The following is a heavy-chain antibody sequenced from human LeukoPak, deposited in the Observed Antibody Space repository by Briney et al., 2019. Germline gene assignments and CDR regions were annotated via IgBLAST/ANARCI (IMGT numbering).Heavy chain of an antibody. J-gene: IGHJ6*02. CDR1: GGSFSDYF. V-gene: IGHV4-34*01. Sequence: PSETLSLTCTVYGGSFSDYFWGWIRQPPGKGLEWIGEINHSGRTYYNPSLKSRVTISVDTSKNQFSLNLSSVTAADTAVYYCARDVVVVPAAIHYGMDVWGQGTTVTVSS. D-gene: IGHD2-2*01. CDR2: INHSGRT. CDR3: ARDVVVVPAAIHYGMDV.